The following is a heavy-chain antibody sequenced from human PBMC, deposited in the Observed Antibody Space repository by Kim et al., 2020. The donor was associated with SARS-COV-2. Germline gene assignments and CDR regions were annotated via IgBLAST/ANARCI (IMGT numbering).Heavy chain of an antibody. CDR2: IYHSGST. CDR3: ARFLEEAFDY. V-gene: IGHV4-38-2*02. D-gene: IGHD1-1*01. CDR1: GYSISSGYY. J-gene: IGHJ4*02. Sequence: SETLSLTCTVSGYSISSGYYWGWIRQPPGKGLEWIGSIYHSGSTYYNPSLKSRVTISVDTSKNQFSLKLSSVTAADTAVYYCARFLEEAFDYWGQGTLVT.